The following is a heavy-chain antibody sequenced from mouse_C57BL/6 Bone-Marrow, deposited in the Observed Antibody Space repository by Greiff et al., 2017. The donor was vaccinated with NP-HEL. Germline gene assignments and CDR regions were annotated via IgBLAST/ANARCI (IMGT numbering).Heavy chain of an antibody. CDR1: GFTFTDYY. CDR2: IRNKANGYTT. D-gene: IGHD2-4*01. V-gene: IGHV7-3*01. CDR3: ARSIYYDYADDPFYAMDY. Sequence: EVQLVESGGGLVQPGGPLSLSCAASGFTFTDYYMSWVRQPPGKALEWLGFIRNKANGYTTEYSASVKGRFTISRDNSQSILYLQMNALRAEDSATYYCARSIYYDYADDPFYAMDYWGQGTSVTVSS. J-gene: IGHJ4*01.